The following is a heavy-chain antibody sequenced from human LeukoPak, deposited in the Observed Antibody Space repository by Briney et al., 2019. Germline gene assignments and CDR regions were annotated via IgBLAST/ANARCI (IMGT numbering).Heavy chain of an antibody. CDR3: ARDPGYSYALDY. Sequence: PSGTLSLTCVLSGGSFSGYTWTWVRQAPGKGLEWLSYISWGSNVIYYADSVKGRFTTSRDDAKNSLFLQMNSLTDEDTAVYYCARDPGYSYALDYWGRGTLVTVSS. D-gene: IGHD5-18*01. J-gene: IGHJ4*02. V-gene: IGHV3-48*02. CDR1: GGSFSGYT. CDR2: ISWGSNVI.